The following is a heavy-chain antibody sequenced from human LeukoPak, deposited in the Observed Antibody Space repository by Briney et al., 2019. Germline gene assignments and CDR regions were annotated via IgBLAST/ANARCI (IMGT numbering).Heavy chain of an antibody. Sequence: GSLRLSCAASGFIFSNYGMNWVRQPPGKGLEWIGEINHSGSTNYNPSLKSRVTISVDASKNQFSLKLSSVTAADTAVYYCARGGRFLEWLFYPTPKYNWFDPWGQGTLVTVSS. J-gene: IGHJ5*02. CDR1: GFIFSNYG. V-gene: IGHV4-34*01. D-gene: IGHD3-3*01. CDR3: ARGGRFLEWLFYPTPKYNWFDP. CDR2: INHSGST.